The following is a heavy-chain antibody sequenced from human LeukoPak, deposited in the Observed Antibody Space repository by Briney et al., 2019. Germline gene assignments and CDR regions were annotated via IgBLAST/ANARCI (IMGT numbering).Heavy chain of an antibody. CDR2: IYYSGST. CDR1: GFTFSSYSMN. CDR3: ARSGYYYDSSGYFSQDAFDI. J-gene: IGHJ3*02. Sequence: GSLRLSCAASGFTFSSYSMNWVRQPPGKGLEWIGSIYYSGSTYYNPSLKSRVTISVDTSKNQFSLKLSSVTAADTAVYYCARSGYYYDSSGYFSQDAFDIWGQGTMVTVSS. V-gene: IGHV4-39*01. D-gene: IGHD3-22*01.